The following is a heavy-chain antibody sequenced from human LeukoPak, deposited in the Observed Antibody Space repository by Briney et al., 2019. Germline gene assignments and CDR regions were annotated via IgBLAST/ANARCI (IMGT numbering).Heavy chain of an antibody. CDR1: GYSFTTYW. J-gene: IGHJ4*02. V-gene: IGHV5-51*01. Sequence: GASLKISCKGSGYSFTTYWIGWVRQMPGKGLEWMGIIYPGDSDTKYSPSFQGQVTISADESIRTAYLQWSSLKASGTAMYYCATYFGSGSYFHYWGQGTQVTVSS. CDR2: IYPGDSDT. CDR3: ATYFGSGSYFHY. D-gene: IGHD3-10*01.